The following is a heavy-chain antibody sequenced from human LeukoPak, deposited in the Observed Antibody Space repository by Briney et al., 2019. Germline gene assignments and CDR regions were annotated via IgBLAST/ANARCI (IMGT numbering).Heavy chain of an antibody. V-gene: IGHV1-46*01. CDR1: GYTFTSYY. D-gene: IGHD2-15*01. Sequence: ASVKVSCKASGYTFTSYYMHWVRQAPGQGLEWMGIINPSGGSTRNAQKFQGRVTMTRDTSTSTVYMELRSLRSEDTAVYYCARAGYCSGGSCYFGYWGQGTLVTVSS. J-gene: IGHJ4*02. CDR3: ARAGYCSGGSCYFGY. CDR2: INPSGGST.